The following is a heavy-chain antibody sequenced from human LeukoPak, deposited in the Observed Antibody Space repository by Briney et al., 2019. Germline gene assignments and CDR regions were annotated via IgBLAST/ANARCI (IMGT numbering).Heavy chain of an antibody. J-gene: IGHJ5*02. Sequence: SETLSLTFTVSGGSISSYYWSWIRQPPGKGLEWIGYIYYSGSTNYNPSLKSRVTISVDTSKNQFSLKLSSVTAADTAVYYCARDLGYCSSTSCYGWFDPWGQGTLVTVSS. CDR3: ARDLGYCSSTSCYGWFDP. V-gene: IGHV4-59*01. CDR2: IYYSGST. CDR1: GGSISSYY. D-gene: IGHD2-2*03.